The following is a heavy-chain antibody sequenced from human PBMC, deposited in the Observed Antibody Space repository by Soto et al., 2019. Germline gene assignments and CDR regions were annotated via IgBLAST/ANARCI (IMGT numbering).Heavy chain of an antibody. CDR2: INSDGSST. CDR3: ASSARGSYGDYS. Sequence: EAHLVESGGGLVQPGGSLRLSCAASGFTFSNYWIHWVRQAPGKGLVWVSRINSDGSSTNYADSVKGRFTISRDNAKNTVYLQVNSLRDEDTAMFYCASSARGSYGDYSWGQGTLVTVSP. V-gene: IGHV3-74*01. J-gene: IGHJ4*02. D-gene: IGHD4-17*01. CDR1: GFTFSNYW.